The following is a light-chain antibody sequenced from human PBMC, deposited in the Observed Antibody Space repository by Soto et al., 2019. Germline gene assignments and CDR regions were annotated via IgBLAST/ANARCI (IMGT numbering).Light chain of an antibody. CDR1: SSNIGSNY. J-gene: IGLJ1*01. V-gene: IGLV1-51*01. CDR2: DNH. Sequence: QSVLTQPPSVSAAPGQRVTISCSGSSSNIGSNYVSWYQHLPGTAPKLLMYDNHKRPSGIPDRFSGSKSGTSATLGITGLQTGDEADYYCGTWDSSLSAYVFGTGTKVTVL. CDR3: GTWDSSLSAYV.